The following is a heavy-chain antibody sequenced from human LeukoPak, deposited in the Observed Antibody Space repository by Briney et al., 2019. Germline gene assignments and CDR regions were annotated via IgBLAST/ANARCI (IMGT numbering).Heavy chain of an antibody. CDR3: TYQETAAFDI. J-gene: IGHJ3*02. D-gene: IGHD2-2*01. CDR1: GGSISSYY. V-gene: IGHV4-59*08. CDR2: IYYSGST. Sequence: SETLSLTCTVSGGSISSYYWSWIRQPPGKGLEWIGYIYYSGSTNYNPSLKSRVTISVDTSKNQFSLKLSSVPAADTAVYYCTYQETAAFDIWGQGTMVTVSS.